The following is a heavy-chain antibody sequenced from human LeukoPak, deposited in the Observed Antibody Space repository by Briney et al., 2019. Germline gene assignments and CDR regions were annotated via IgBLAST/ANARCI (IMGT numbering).Heavy chain of an antibody. V-gene: IGHV4-59*01. D-gene: IGHD3-9*01. Sequence: SETLSLTCSVSGGSISSYHWSWIRQPPGKGLEWIGYIYNSGSIDYNPSLKSRVTISVDTPKNQFSLKLSSVTAADTAVYYCARQYYDILTGYKPLYYFDYWGQGTLVTVSS. CDR1: GGSISSYH. J-gene: IGHJ4*02. CDR3: ARQYYDILTGYKPLYYFDY. CDR2: IYNSGSI.